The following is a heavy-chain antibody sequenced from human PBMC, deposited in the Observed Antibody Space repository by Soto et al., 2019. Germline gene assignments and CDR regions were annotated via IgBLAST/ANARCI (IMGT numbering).Heavy chain of an antibody. Sequence: SETLSLTCPVSGGSISTSDYYWSWIRQHPVRGLEWIGYVYVSGDTLYNPSLESRVVISVETSENRFSLKLTSVTAADTAVYYCARDPRRTRGWHFDLWGRGTLVTVSS. J-gene: IGHJ2*01. CDR3: ARDPRRTRGWHFDL. CDR1: GGSISTSDYY. CDR2: VYVSGDT. V-gene: IGHV4-31*03. D-gene: IGHD3-10*01.